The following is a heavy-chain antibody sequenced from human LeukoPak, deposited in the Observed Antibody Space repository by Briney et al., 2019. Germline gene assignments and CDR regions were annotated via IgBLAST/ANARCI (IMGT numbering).Heavy chain of an antibody. CDR3: AKDPSPITMIVLRPGYFDY. Sequence: PGGSPRLSCAPSGFTFSSYAMSWVRQAPGKGLERVSAISGSGGSTYYADSVKGRFTISRDNSKNTLYLQMNSLRAEDTAVYYCAKDPSPITMIVLRPGYFDYWGQGTLVTVSS. CDR1: GFTFSSYA. V-gene: IGHV3-23*01. J-gene: IGHJ4*02. D-gene: IGHD3-22*01. CDR2: ISGSGGST.